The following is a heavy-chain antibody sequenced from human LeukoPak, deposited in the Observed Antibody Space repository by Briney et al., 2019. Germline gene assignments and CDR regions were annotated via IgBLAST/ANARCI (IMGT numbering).Heavy chain of an antibody. D-gene: IGHD3-10*01. CDR1: GGSLSGFY. V-gene: IGHV4-34*01. CDR3: ARVRRIRGVIDY. CDR2: INHSGST. J-gene: IGHJ4*02. Sequence: SETLSLTCAVYGGSLSGFYWSWIRQPPGKGLEWIGEINHSGSTNYNPSLKSRVTISVDTSKNQFSLKLSSVTAADTAVYYCARVRRIRGVIDYWGQGTLVTVSS.